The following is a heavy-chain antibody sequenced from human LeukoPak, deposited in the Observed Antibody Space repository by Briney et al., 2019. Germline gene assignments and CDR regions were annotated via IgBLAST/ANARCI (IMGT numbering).Heavy chain of an antibody. D-gene: IGHD3-3*01. CDR2: ISAYNGNT. V-gene: IGHV1-18*01. CDR1: RYTFTSYG. J-gene: IGHJ4*02. CDR3: ARDLYDFWSGYLDY. Sequence: ASVKVSCXTSRYTFTSYGISWVRPAPGQGLEWMGWISAYNGNTNYAQKLQGRVTMTTDTSTSTASMELRSLRSDDTAVYYCARDLYDFWSGYLDYWGQGTLVTVSS.